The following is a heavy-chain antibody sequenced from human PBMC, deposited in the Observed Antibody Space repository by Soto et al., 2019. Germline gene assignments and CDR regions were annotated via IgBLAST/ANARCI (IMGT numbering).Heavy chain of an antibody. CDR2: VYYSGST. J-gene: IGHJ6*02. V-gene: IGHV4-30-4*08. CDR1: GGSISSGGYY. D-gene: IGHD3-10*01. CDR3: ARVKGSWFGELWAPDYGMDV. Sequence: SETLSLTCTVSGGSISSGGYYWSWIRQHPGKGLEWIGYVYYSGSTYYNPSLKSRVTISVDTSKNQFSLKLSSVTAADTAVYYCARVKGSWFGELWAPDYGMDVWGQGTTVTVSS.